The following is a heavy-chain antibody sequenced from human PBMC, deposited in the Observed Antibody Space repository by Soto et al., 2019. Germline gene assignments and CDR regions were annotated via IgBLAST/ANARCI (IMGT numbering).Heavy chain of an antibody. Sequence: PSETLSLTCTVSGGSVSSGSYYWSWIRQPPGRGLEWIGYICYSGSTNYNPSLKSRVTISVDTSKNQFSLKLSSVTAADTAVYYCARERRYGSGSYYKFDYWGQGTLVTVSS. CDR1: GGSVSSGSYY. J-gene: IGHJ4*02. CDR3: ARERRYGSGSYYKFDY. V-gene: IGHV4-61*01. D-gene: IGHD3-10*01. CDR2: ICYSGST.